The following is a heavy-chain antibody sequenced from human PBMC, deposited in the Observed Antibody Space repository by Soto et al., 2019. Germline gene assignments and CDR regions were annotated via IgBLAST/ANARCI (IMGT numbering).Heavy chain of an antibody. Sequence: PSETLSLTCAVYGGSFSGYYWSWIRQPPGKGLEWIGEINHSGSTNYNPSLKSRVTISVDTSKNQFSLKLSSVTAADTAVYYCARDGRKYYYDSSGYYLKRNWFDPWGQGTLVTVS. J-gene: IGHJ5*02. CDR3: ARDGRKYYYDSSGYYLKRNWFDP. CDR2: INHSGST. V-gene: IGHV4-34*01. CDR1: GGSFSGYY. D-gene: IGHD3-22*01.